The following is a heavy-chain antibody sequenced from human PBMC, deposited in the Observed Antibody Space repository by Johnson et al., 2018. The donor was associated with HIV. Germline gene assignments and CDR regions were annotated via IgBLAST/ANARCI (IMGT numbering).Heavy chain of an antibody. CDR2: INWNGGST. CDR3: ASEDEGSTGYDSSGYYPFDI. V-gene: IGHV3-20*04. J-gene: IGHJ3*02. D-gene: IGHD3-22*01. Sequence: VQLVESGGGVVRPGGSLRLSCAASGFTFDDHGMSWVRQVPGKGLEWVSGINWNGGSTGYADSVKGRFTISRDNAKNSLYLQMNSLRVEDTALYYCASEDEGSTGYDSSGYYPFDIWGQGTMVTVSS. CDR1: GFTFDDHG.